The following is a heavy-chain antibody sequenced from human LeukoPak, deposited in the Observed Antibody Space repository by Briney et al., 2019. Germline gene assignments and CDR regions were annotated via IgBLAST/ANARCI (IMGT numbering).Heavy chain of an antibody. J-gene: IGHJ4*02. V-gene: IGHV1-2*02. D-gene: IGHD3-22*01. Sequence: ASVKVSCKASGYTFTGYYMHWVRQAPGQGLEWMGWINPNSGGTNYAQKFQGRVTVTRDTSISTAYMELSRLRSDDTAVYYCARTTGSSGYYPTDYWGQGTLVTVSS. CDR3: ARTTGSSGYYPTDY. CDR2: INPNSGGT. CDR1: GYTFTGYY.